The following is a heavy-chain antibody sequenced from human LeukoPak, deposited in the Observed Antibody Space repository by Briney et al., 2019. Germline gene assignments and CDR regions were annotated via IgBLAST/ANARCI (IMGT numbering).Heavy chain of an antibody. J-gene: IGHJ4*02. Sequence: SETLSLTCAVYGGSFSGYYWSWIRQPPGKGLEWIGEINHSGSTNYNPPLKSRVTISVDTSKDQFSLKLSSVTAADTAVYYCASFFSSSASDYWGQGTLVTVSS. CDR1: GGSFSGYY. D-gene: IGHD6-6*01. CDR2: INHSGST. V-gene: IGHV4-34*01. CDR3: ASFFSSSASDY.